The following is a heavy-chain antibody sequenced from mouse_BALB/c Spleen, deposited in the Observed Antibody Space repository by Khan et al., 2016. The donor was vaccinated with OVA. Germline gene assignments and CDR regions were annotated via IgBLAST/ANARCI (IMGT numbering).Heavy chain of an antibody. D-gene: IGHD4-1*01. V-gene: IGHV3-2*02. CDR3: ASELGRYYALDY. Sequence: EVQLQESGPGLVKPSQSLSLTCTVTGYSITSDYAWNWIRQFPGNKVEWMGYISYSGSTTYNPSLKSRISITRDTSKDQFFLQLKSVTSEYTATYYCASELGRYYALDYWGQGTSVTVSS. J-gene: IGHJ4*01. CDR2: ISYSGST. CDR1: GYSITSDYA.